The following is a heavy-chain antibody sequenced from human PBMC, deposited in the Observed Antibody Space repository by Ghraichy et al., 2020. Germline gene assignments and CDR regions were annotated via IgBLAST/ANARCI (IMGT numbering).Heavy chain of an antibody. V-gene: IGHV3-64D*06. CDR2: ISSNGGST. Sequence: GGSLRLSCSASGFTFSSYAMHWVRQAPGKGLEYVSAISSNGGSTYYADSVKGRFTISRDNSKNTLYLQMSSLRAEDTAVYYCVKTGGYSGYELQARRGYDYYYYYGMDVWGQGTTVTVSS. CDR1: GFTFSSYA. J-gene: IGHJ6*02. CDR3: VKTGGYSGYELQARRGYDYYYYYGMDV. D-gene: IGHD5-12*01.